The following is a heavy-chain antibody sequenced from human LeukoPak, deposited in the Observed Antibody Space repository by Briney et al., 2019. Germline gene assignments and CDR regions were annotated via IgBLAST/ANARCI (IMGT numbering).Heavy chain of an antibody. D-gene: IGHD1-26*01. V-gene: IGHV4-59*01. CDR1: GGSISSYY. J-gene: IGHJ3*02. CDR3: ATSGSVSAVDAFDI. CDR2: NYYSWST. Sequence: SETLSLTCSGSGGSISSYYWRGIRQPPGKGLEGIGYNYYSWSTNYNPSLKSRVTISVDTSKNQFSLKLSSVTAADTAVYYCATSGSVSAVDAFDIWGQGTMVTVSS.